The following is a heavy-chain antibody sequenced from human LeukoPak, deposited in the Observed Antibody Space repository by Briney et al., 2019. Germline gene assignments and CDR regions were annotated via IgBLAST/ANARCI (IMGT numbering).Heavy chain of an antibody. J-gene: IGHJ4*02. V-gene: IGHV3-23*01. CDR3: AKNPQGGYYGSGSYYWVY. Sequence: GGSLRLSCAAPGFTFSSYAMNWVRQAPGKGLEWVSAITGGGSSTFYADSVKGRFTISRDNSKNTLYLQMNGLRAEDTALYYCAKNPQGGYYGSGSYYWVYWGQGTLVTVSS. CDR1: GFTFSSYA. CDR2: ITGGGSST. D-gene: IGHD3-10*01.